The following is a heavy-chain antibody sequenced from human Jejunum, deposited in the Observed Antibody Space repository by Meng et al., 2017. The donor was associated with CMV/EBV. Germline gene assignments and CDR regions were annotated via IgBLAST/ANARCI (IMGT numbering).Heavy chain of an antibody. CDR3: ARVAFCTATSCKGGFDV. Sequence: SDHYMDWVRQAPGKGLEWVGSSRNRANGHTTEFAASVKGRFNISRDDSKESVYLQMDSLKTEDTAVYYCARVAFCTATSCKGGFDVWAQGTMVTVSS. CDR1: SDHY. CDR2: SRNRANGHTT. D-gene: IGHD2-8*02. J-gene: IGHJ3*01. V-gene: IGHV3-72*01.